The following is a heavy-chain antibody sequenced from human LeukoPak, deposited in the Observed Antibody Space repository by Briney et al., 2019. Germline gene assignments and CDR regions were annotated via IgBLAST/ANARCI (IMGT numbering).Heavy chain of an antibody. Sequence: GGSLRLSCAASGFTFSRNTMNWVRQAPGKGLEWVSSISSSSSYIYYADSVKGRFIISRDNAKNSLYLQMNSLRAEDTAIYYCAKNGDRGAYCSGGSCYPYYYYYMDVWGKGTTVTISS. CDR2: ISSSSSYI. CDR1: GFTFSRNT. V-gene: IGHV3-21*04. J-gene: IGHJ6*03. D-gene: IGHD2-15*01. CDR3: AKNGDRGAYCSGGSCYPYYYYYMDV.